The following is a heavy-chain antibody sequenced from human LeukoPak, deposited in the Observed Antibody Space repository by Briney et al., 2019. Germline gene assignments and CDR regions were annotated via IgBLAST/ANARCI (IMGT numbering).Heavy chain of an antibody. D-gene: IGHD3-16*01. J-gene: IGHJ4*02. Sequence: GGSLRLSCAASGFIFSSYAMSWVRQAPGKGLEWVSAISGSGGSTYYADSVKGRFTISRDNSKNTLYLQMNSLRAEDTAVYYCAKVWGVTQYYFDYWGQGTLVTVSS. CDR1: GFIFSSYA. V-gene: IGHV3-23*01. CDR3: AKVWGVTQYYFDY. CDR2: ISGSGGST.